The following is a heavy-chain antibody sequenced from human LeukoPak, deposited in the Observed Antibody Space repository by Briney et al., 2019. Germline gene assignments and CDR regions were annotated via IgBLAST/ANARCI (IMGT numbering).Heavy chain of an antibody. Sequence: GESLKISCQGFGYTFTNYWIAWVRQTPGKGLEWMGVIYPGDSDTRYSPSFQGQVTISADKSISIAYLQWSSLKASDTAVYYCARGIYSLNWFDPWGQGTLVTVSS. CDR2: IYPGDSDT. CDR1: GYTFTNYW. CDR3: ARGIYSLNWFDP. J-gene: IGHJ5*02. V-gene: IGHV5-51*01. D-gene: IGHD2-21*01.